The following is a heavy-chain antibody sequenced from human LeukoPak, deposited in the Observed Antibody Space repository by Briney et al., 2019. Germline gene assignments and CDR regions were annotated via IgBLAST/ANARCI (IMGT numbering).Heavy chain of an antibody. V-gene: IGHV4-59*01. J-gene: IGHJ4*02. CDR3: ARTNYYDSSGYYRSYYFDY. D-gene: IGHD3-22*01. Sequence: SETLSLTCTVSGXSISSYYWSWLRQPPGKGLEWIGYIYYSGSTNYNPSLKSRVTISEDTSKNQFSLKLRSVTAADTAVYYCARTNYYDSSGYYRSYYFDYWGQGTLVTVSS. CDR2: IYYSGST. CDR1: GXSISSYY.